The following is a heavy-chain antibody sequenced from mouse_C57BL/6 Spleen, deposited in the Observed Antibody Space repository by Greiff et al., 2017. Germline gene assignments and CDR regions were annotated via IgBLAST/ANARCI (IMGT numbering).Heavy chain of an antibody. V-gene: IGHV10-3*01. J-gene: IGHJ4*01. CDR3: VRERYGSSYDAMDY. CDR1: GFTFNTYA. D-gene: IGHD1-1*01. CDR2: IRSKSSNYAT. Sequence: EVQGVESGGGLVQPKGSLKLSCAASGFTFNTYAMHWVRQAPGKGLEWVARIRSKSSNYATYYADSVKDRFTISRDDSQSMLYLQMNNLKTEDTAMYYCVRERYGSSYDAMDYWGQGTSVTVSS.